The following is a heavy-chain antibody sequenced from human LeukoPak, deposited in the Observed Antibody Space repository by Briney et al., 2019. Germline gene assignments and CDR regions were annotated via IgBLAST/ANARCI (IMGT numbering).Heavy chain of an antibody. CDR1: GGSFSGYY. D-gene: IGHD6-6*01. CDR3: ASLYSSSNY. J-gene: IGHJ4*02. CDR2: INHSGST. V-gene: IGHV4-34*01. Sequence: SETLSLTCAVYGGSFSGYYWSWIRKPPGKGLEWIGEINHSGSTNYNPSLKSRVTISVDTSKNQSSLKLSSVTAADTAVYYCASLYSSSNYWGQGTLVTVSS.